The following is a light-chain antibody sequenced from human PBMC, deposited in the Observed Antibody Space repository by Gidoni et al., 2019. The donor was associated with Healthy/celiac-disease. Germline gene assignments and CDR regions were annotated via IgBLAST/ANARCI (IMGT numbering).Light chain of an antibody. CDR2: GNS. V-gene: IGLV1-40*01. CDR3: QSYASSLSGWV. CDR1: SSNIGAGYD. J-gene: IGLJ1*01. Sequence: QSVLTQPPSVSGAPGQRVTITCTGSSSNIGAGYDVHWYHQLPGPAPKLLIYGNSNQPSGVPDRVSGSTSGTSASLAITGRQAEDEAAYYCQSYASSLSGWVFGTGTKVTVL.